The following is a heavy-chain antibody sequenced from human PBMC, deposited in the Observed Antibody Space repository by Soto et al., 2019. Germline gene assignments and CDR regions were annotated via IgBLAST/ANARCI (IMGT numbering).Heavy chain of an antibody. J-gene: IGHJ4*02. V-gene: IGHV2-5*02. CDR2: IYWDDDK. Sequence: QITLKESGPTLVKPTQTLTLTCTFSGFSLSTSGVGVGWIRQPPGKALQWLALIYWDDDKRYSPALKSRLTITKHTSKNQVVLTMTNMDPVDTATYFCATRANGYYFAYWGQGTLVTVSS. CDR1: GFSLSTSGVG. D-gene: IGHD7-27*01. CDR3: ATRANGYYFAY.